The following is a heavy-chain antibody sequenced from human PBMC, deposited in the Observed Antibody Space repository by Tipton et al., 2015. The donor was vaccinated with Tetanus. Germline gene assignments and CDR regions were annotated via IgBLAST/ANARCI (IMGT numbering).Heavy chain of an antibody. D-gene: IGHD3-16*01. CDR2: INPSGGLT. CDR3: ARERGNRGNAFDL. CDR1: GYTFISHY. J-gene: IGHJ3*01. Sequence: QLVQSGAEMEKPGASLKLSCKASGYTFISHYVHWVRQAPGQGLEWMGGINPSGGLTTYAQKFQGRLTLTKDASTTTVYMELNSLRSEDTAVYYCARERGNRGNAFDLWGQGTMVTVSS. V-gene: IGHV1-46*01.